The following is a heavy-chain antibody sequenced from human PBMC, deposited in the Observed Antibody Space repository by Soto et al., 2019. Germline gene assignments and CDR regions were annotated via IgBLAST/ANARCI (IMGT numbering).Heavy chain of an antibody. J-gene: IGHJ6*03. V-gene: IGHV4-59*11. CDR2: IYHTGST. CDR1: GGSISSHD. Sequence: QVQLQESGPGLVKPSETLSLTCTVSGGSISSHDWNWIRQPPGNGLEWIGYIYHTGSTNYNPSLKSRVSISVDTSKNQFSLMVSSATAADTALYFCARGIQTSYYYYYYMDVWGKGTTVTVSS. CDR3: ARGIQTSYYYYYYMDV.